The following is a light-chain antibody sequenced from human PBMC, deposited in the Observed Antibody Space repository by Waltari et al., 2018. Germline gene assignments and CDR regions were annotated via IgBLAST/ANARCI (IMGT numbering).Light chain of an antibody. J-gene: IGKJ1*01. CDR1: QSIGPY. V-gene: IGKV1-39*01. CDR3: QQNSNVPPT. Sequence: DIQMSQSPSTLSASIGDRVTITCRASQSIGPYINWYQQKPGPAPKLLIYDASILQTGVPSKFSGSGSGTVFTLTISSLQPEDFATYYCQQNSNVPPTFGLGTKVEIK. CDR2: DAS.